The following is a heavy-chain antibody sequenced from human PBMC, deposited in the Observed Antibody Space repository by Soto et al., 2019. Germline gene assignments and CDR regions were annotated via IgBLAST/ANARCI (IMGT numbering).Heavy chain of an antibody. V-gene: IGHV1-46*01. CDR2: INPSGGST. CDR3: ARKHSLDYIRWGLDP. J-gene: IGHJ5*02. D-gene: IGHD4-4*01. Sequence: ASVKFSCKASGYTFTSYYMHWVRQAPGQGLEWMGIINPSGGSTSYAQKFQGRVTMTRDTSIDTAYLELTSLTSDDTATYYCARKHSLDYIRWGLDPWGQGTLVTVSS. CDR1: GYTFTSYY.